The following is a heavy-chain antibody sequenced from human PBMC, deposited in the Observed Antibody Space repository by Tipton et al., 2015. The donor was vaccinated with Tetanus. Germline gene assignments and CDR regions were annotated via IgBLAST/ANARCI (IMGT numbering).Heavy chain of an antibody. J-gene: IGHJ6*03. Sequence: TLSLTCSVSGDSIRSEDYYWGWIRQSPGKGLEWLGYIYYSGSTYNNPSLKSRVSISLDASKNQFSLGLNSVTAADSATYYCARLTCSSPSCYYYYYYYVDVWGTGTAVAVSS. D-gene: IGHD2-2*01. CDR2: IYYSGST. CDR1: GDSIRSEDYY. CDR3: ARLTCSSPSCYYYYYYYVDV. V-gene: IGHV4-30-4*01.